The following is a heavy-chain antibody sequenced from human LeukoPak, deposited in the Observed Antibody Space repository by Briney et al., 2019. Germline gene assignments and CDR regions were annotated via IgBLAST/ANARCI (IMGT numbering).Heavy chain of an antibody. V-gene: IGHV3-30*18. D-gene: IGHD3-10*02. J-gene: IGHJ6*04. CDR3: AELGITMIGGV. Sequence: GGSLRLSCAASGFTFSSYGMHWVRQAPGRGLEWVAVISYDGRNKDYADSVKGRFTISRDNAKNSLYLQMNSLRAEDTAVYYCAELGITMIGGVWGKGTTVTISS. CDR1: GFTFSSYG. CDR2: ISYDGRNK.